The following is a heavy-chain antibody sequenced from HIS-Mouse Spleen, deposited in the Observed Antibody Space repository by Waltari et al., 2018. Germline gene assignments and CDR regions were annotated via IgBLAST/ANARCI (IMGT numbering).Heavy chain of an antibody. J-gene: IGHJ5*02. Sequence: QVQLVESGGGVVQPGRSLRLSCAASGFTFSSYGMHWVRQAPGKGLEWVAVIWYDGSNKYYADSGKGRFTISRDNSKNTLYLQMNSLRAEDTAVYYCARDPSGYDNHWGQGTLVTVSS. CDR1: GFTFSSYG. CDR2: IWYDGSNK. D-gene: IGHD5-12*01. CDR3: ARDPSGYDNH. V-gene: IGHV3-33*01.